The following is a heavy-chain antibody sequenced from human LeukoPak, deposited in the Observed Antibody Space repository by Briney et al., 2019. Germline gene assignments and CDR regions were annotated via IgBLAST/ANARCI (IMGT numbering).Heavy chain of an antibody. CDR1: GYTFTSYG. D-gene: IGHD5-12*01. CDR3: ERFGRYSGYDMEIDY. J-gene: IGHJ4*02. CDR2: ISAYNGNT. Sequence: ASVNLSCKASGYTFTSYGISWVRQAPGQGLEWVGWISAYNGNTNYAQKFQGRVRITAVTSTTTANMEPSSLSSVATAVTYCERFGRYSGYDMEIDYWGQGTLVTVSS. V-gene: IGHV1-18*01.